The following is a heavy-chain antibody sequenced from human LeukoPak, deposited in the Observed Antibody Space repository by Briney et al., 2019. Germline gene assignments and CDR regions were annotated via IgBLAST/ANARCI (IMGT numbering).Heavy chain of an antibody. J-gene: IGHJ6*03. CDR2: IKQDTSEK. V-gene: IGHV3-7*03. CDR3: ARATLYLDV. CDR1: GFTFTSYW. Sequence: PGGSLRLSCAASGFTFTSYWMSWVRQAPGKGLEWVANIKQDTSEKYYVDSVKGRFTTSRDNAQNSLYLQMNSLRAEDTAVYYCARATLYLDVWGKGTTVTVSS.